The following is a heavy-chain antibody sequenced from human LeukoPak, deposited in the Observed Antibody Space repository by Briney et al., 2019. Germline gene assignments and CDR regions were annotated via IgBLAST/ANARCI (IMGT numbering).Heavy chain of an antibody. CDR3: AKDRGVGFGEV. Sequence: GGSLRLSCIESGFAFNSCGMHWFRQAPGKGLEWVAFIRSDGSNRYYADSVKGRFTISRDNSKNTLYLQLDSLRAEDTAVYYCAKDRGVGFGEVWGQGTLVTVSS. CDR2: IRSDGSNR. D-gene: IGHD3-10*01. CDR1: GFAFNSCG. V-gene: IGHV3-30*02. J-gene: IGHJ4*02.